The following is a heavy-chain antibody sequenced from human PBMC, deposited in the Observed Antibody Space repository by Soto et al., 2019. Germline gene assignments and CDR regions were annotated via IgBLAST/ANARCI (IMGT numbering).Heavy chain of an antibody. Sequence: ASVKVSCKASGYTFTGYHMHWVRQAPGQGLEWMGWINPNSGGTNYAQKFQGWVTMTRDTSISTAYMELSRLRSDDTAVYYCARAAYYGSGSYYNLDYYYYMDVWVKGTTVTVSS. V-gene: IGHV1-2*04. D-gene: IGHD3-10*01. J-gene: IGHJ6*03. CDR3: ARAAYYGSGSYYNLDYYYYMDV. CDR1: GYTFTGYH. CDR2: INPNSGGT.